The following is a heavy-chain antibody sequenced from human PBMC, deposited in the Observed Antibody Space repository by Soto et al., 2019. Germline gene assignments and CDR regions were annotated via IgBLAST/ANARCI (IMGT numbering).Heavy chain of an antibody. CDR3: AIEKRANGYFDY. CDR1: GFTFSAYW. Sequence: EVQLEESGGGLVQTGGSLRLSCAASGFTFSAYWMSWVRQAPGKGLEWVANIKQAGSEKYYVDSVNGRFIISRDDAKNSLFLQVNSLRVEDTAVYYCAIEKRANGYFDYWGQGTLVTVSS. D-gene: IGHD6-25*01. J-gene: IGHJ4*02. CDR2: IKQAGSEK. V-gene: IGHV3-7*01.